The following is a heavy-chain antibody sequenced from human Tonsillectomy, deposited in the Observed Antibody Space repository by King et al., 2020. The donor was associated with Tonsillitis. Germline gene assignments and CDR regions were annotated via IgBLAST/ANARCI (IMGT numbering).Heavy chain of an antibody. CDR1: GFTFSSYD. CDR3: ARGDTENAFDI. J-gene: IGHJ3*02. Sequence: VQLVESGGGLVQPGGSLRLSCAASGFTFSSYDLHWVRQATGKGLEWGSAIGTAGDTYYPGSVKGRFTISRENAKNSLYLQMNSLRAGDTAVYYCARGDTENAFDIWGQGTMVTVSS. D-gene: IGHD5-18*01. V-gene: IGHV3-13*01. CDR2: IGTAGDT.